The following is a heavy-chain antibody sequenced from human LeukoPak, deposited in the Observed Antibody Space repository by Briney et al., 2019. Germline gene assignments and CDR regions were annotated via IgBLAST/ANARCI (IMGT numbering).Heavy chain of an antibody. Sequence: TGGSLRLSCAASGFTFSNYWTTWVRQAPGKGLEWVANLKQDGSEIYYVDSVKGRFTISRDNAKSSLYLQMNSLRAEDTAVYYCARVGNQLLYSHFDYWGQGTLVTVSS. J-gene: IGHJ4*02. CDR3: ARVGNQLLYSHFDY. D-gene: IGHD2-2*02. CDR2: LKQDGSEI. CDR1: GFTFSNYW. V-gene: IGHV3-7*01.